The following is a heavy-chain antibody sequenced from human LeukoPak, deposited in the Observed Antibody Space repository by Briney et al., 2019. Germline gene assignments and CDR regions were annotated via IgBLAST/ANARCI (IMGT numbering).Heavy chain of an antibody. CDR3: ARTRRIVGATRGYYYYYYMDV. CDR2: IYYTGGT. J-gene: IGHJ6*03. V-gene: IGHV4-30-4*08. Sequence: SQTLSLTCTVSGGSFSSANYYWNWIRQPPGKGLEWFGYIYYTGGTYYNPSLKSRVTISVDTSKNQFSLKLSSVTAADTAVYYCARTRRIVGATRGYYYYYYMDVWGKGTTVTVSS. CDR1: GGSFSSANYY. D-gene: IGHD1-26*01.